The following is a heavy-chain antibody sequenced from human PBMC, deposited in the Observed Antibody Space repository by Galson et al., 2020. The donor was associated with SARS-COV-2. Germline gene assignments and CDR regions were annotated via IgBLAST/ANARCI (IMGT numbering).Heavy chain of an antibody. CDR1: GFSLTTSGMC. D-gene: IGHD6-19*01. Sequence: ESGPKLVKPKQTLTLTCNFSGFSLTTSGMCVNWIRQPPGKALEWIARIDWDGDKYYSTSLKTRLTISKDTYKNQVVLTMTDMGPVDTATYYGVRIDSIGCRGNYWGQGTAVTVSS. CDR3: VRIDSIGCRGNY. J-gene: IGHJ4*02. V-gene: IGHV2-70*10. CDR2: IDWDGDK.